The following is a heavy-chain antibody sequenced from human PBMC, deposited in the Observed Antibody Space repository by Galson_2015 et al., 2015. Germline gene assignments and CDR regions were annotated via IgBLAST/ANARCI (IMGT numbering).Heavy chain of an antibody. CDR2: ISYDGSNK. V-gene: IGHV3-30-3*01. D-gene: IGHD6-19*01. CDR3: ARVTWLVRGDYFDY. J-gene: IGHJ4*02. Sequence: SLRLSCAASGFTFSSYAMHWVRQAPGKGLEWVAVISYDGSNKYYADSVKGRFTISRDNSKNTLYLQMNSLRAEDTAVYYCARVTWLVRGDYFDYWGQGTLVTVSS. CDR1: GFTFSSYA.